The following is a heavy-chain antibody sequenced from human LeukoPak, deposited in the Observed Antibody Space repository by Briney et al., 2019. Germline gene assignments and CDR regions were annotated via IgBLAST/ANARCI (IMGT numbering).Heavy chain of an antibody. CDR1: GFTFGDYA. CDR3: TKIRFDILDILIGYYLLDY. CDR2: IRSKAYGGTT. Sequence: SGGSLRLSCTASGFTFGDYAMSWVRQAPGKGLEWVGFIRSKAYGGTTEYAASVKGRFTISRDDSKSIAYLQMNSLQTEDTALYYCTKIRFDILDILIGYYLLDYWGQGTLVTVSS. J-gene: IGHJ4*02. V-gene: IGHV3-49*04. D-gene: IGHD3-9*01.